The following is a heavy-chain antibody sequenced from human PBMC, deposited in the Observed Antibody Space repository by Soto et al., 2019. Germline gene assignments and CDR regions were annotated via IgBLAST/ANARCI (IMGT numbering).Heavy chain of an antibody. J-gene: IGHJ4*02. CDR1: GGSFSGYY. D-gene: IGHD6-13*01. CDR3: ARQSTGYSVDVDY. CDR2: IDHSGST. V-gene: IGHV4-34*01. Sequence: AETLSLTWDVYGGSFSGYYCTWVRQPPGKGLEWIAEIDHSGSTNYNPSLQRRVTMSVDTSKNQFSQKLTSVTAADTAVYYCARQSTGYSVDVDYWGQGTLVTVSS.